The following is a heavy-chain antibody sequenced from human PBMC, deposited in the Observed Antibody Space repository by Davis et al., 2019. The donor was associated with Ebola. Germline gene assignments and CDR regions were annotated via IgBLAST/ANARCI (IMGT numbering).Heavy chain of an antibody. D-gene: IGHD6-19*01. V-gene: IGHV1-18*04. Sequence: ASVPVSRMASGYTFTSYGISWVRQSPGQGLEWMGWISTYKANTNYAQKLQGRVTITTDTSTNTAYMELRSLSSDDTAVYYCARDRYSSGWAMLDYWGQGTRVTVSS. CDR2: ISTYKANT. CDR3: ARDRYSSGWAMLDY. CDR1: GYTFTSYG. J-gene: IGHJ4*02.